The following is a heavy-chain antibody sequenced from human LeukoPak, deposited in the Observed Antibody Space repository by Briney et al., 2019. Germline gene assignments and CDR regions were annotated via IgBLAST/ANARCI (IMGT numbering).Heavy chain of an antibody. CDR1: GIIFSDYY. CDR2: ISSSGSTI. J-gene: IGHJ4*02. V-gene: IGHV3-11*04. D-gene: IGHD3-16*02. CDR3: ARPPGGTYRYTFDY. Sequence: PGGSLRLSCAASGIIFSDYYMSWIRQAPGKGLEWVSYISSSGSTISYADSVKGRFTISRDNAKNSLYLQMNSLRAEDTAVYYCARPPGGTYRYTFDYWGQGIPVTVSS.